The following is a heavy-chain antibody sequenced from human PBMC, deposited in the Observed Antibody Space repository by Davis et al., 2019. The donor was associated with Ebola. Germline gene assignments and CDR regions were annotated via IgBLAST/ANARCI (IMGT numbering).Heavy chain of an antibody. J-gene: IGHJ5*02. V-gene: IGHV1-69*04. D-gene: IGHD1-26*01. CDR2: IIPILGIA. CDR3: AREVGGELLRSDWFDP. Sequence: AASVKVSCKASGGTFSSYAISWVRQAPGQGLEWMGRIIPILGIANYAQKFQGRVTITADKSTSTAYMELSSLRSEDTAVYYCAREVGGELLRSDWFDPWGQGTLLTVSS. CDR1: GGTFSSYA.